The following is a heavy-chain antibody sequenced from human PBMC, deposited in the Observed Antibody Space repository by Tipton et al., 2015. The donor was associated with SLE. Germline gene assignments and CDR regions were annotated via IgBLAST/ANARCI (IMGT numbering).Heavy chain of an antibody. J-gene: IGHJ3*02. CDR2: MYYSGST. CDR3: ARLGVTTDAFDI. Sequence: TLSLTCTVSGGSIRSSSYYWGWIRQPPGKGLEWIGSMYYSGSTYYNPSLKSRVTISVDTSKNQFSLKLNSVTAADSAVYYCARLGVTTDAFDIWGQGTLVTVSS. D-gene: IGHD4-17*01. CDR1: GGSIRSSSYY. V-gene: IGHV4-39*01.